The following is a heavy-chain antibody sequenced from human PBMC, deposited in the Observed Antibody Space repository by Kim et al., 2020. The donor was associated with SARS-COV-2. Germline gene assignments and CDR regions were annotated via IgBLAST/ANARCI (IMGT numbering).Heavy chain of an antibody. CDR3: ARYTTTWYLDY. D-gene: IGHD2-2*02. J-gene: IGHJ4*02. Sequence: SDYGASVRGRITINSDTSKNQFSLHLNSVTPEDTAVYYCARYTTTWYLDYWGQGTLVTLSS. V-gene: IGHV6-1*01. CDR2: S.